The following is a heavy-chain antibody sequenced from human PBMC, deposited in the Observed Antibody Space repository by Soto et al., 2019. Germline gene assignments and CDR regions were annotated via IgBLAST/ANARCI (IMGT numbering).Heavy chain of an antibody. CDR1: GFTFSDYG. D-gene: IGHD2-15*01. V-gene: IGHV1-18*01. CDR3: ARDFSEVVAATASCTVA. J-gene: IGHJ4*01. Sequence: GASVKVSCKASGFTFSDYGFSWVRQAPGRGLEWMGWISAFNGETNYTQKSEGRVTMTRDTSTSTVYMELSSLRSEDTAVYYCARDFSEVVAATASCTVARGQGIPISV. CDR2: ISAFNGET.